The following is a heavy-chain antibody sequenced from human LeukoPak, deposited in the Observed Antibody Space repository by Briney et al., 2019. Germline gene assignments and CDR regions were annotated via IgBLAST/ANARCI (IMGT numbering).Heavy chain of an antibody. D-gene: IGHD3-16*02. Sequence: ASVKVSCKASGYTLNSYAMNWVRQAPGQGLEWMGWINTNTGNPTYAQGFTGRFVFSLDTSVNTAYLQMSGLKAEDTAVYYCARRYCYTFGCQNFDFWGQGTLVTVSS. CDR2: INTNTGNP. CDR1: GYTLNSYA. CDR3: ARRYCYTFGCQNFDF. V-gene: IGHV7-4-1*02. J-gene: IGHJ4*02.